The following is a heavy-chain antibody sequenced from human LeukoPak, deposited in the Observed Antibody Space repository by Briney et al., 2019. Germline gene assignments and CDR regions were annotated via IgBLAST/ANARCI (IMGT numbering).Heavy chain of an antibody. J-gene: IGHJ4*02. D-gene: IGHD1-26*01. CDR3: AKGGTYGGGADY. CDR2: IYHSGST. CDR1: GYSISSGYY. V-gene: IGHV4-38-2*02. Sequence: SETLSLTCTVSGYSISSGYYWGWIRQPPGKGLEWIGRIYHSGSTYYNPSLKIRVTISVDTSKNQSSLRLSSVPAADTAVYYCAKGGTYGGGADYWGQGTLVTVSS.